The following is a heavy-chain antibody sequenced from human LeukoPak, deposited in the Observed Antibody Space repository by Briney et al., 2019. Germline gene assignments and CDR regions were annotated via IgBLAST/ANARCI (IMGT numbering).Heavy chain of an antibody. Sequence: PGGSLRLSCAASGFTFSSYAMHWVRQAPGKGLEWVAVITYDGSNKYYADSVKGRFTISRDTSENTLYLQMNSLRAEDTAVYFCARDRYYYGSGTNLYFDFWGQGTLVTVSS. CDR3: ARDRYYYGSGTNLYFDF. CDR1: GFTFSSYA. J-gene: IGHJ4*02. D-gene: IGHD3-10*01. V-gene: IGHV3-30-3*01. CDR2: ITYDGSNK.